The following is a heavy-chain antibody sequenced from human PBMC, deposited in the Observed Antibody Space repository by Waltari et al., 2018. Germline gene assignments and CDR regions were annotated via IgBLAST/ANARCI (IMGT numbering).Heavy chain of an antibody. J-gene: IGHJ4*02. V-gene: IGHV1-69*02. Sequence: QVQLVQSGAEVKKPGSSVKVSCKASGGTFSSYTISWVRQAPGQGLEWMGRINPILGIANFAQKFQGRVTITADKSTSTAYMGLSSLRSEDTAVYYCARYSSSWYYFDYWGQGTLVTVSS. CDR2: INPILGIA. D-gene: IGHD6-13*01. CDR1: GGTFSSYT. CDR3: ARYSSSWYYFDY.